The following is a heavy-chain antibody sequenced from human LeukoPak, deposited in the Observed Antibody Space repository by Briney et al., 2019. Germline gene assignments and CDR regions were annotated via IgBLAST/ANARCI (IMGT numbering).Heavy chain of an antibody. CDR2: ISYDGSNK. CDR3: ARDSTAAGTGWFDP. CDR1: GFTFSSYA. D-gene: IGHD6-13*01. J-gene: IGHJ5*02. V-gene: IGHV3-30-3*01. Sequence: PGGSLRLSCAASGFTFSSYAMHWVRQAPREGLEWVAVISYDGSNKYYADSVKGRFTISRDNSKNTLYLQMNSLRAEDTAVYYCARDSTAAGTGWFDPWGQGTLVTVSP.